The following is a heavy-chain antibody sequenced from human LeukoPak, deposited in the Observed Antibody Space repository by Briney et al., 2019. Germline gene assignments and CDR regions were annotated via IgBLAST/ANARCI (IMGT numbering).Heavy chain of an antibody. V-gene: IGHV3-9*03. CDR1: GFTFDDYA. CDR2: ISWNSGSI. CDR3: AKGPGSGYSLYHFDY. Sequence: GGSLRLSCAASGFTFDDYAMHWVRQAPGKGLEWVSGISWNSGSIGYADSVKGRFTISRDNAKNSLYLQMNSLRAEDMALYYCAKGPGSGYSLYHFDYWGQGTLVTVSS. D-gene: IGHD3-3*01. J-gene: IGHJ4*02.